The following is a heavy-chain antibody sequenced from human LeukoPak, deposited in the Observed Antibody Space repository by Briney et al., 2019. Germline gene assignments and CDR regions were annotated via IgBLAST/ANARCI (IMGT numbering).Heavy chain of an antibody. CDR2: INPNSGGT. CDR1: GFTFTGYY. CDR3: ATELRSGYFDY. V-gene: IGHV1-2*02. Sequence: ASVKVSCKASGFTFTGYYIHWVRQAPGQGLEWMGWINPNSGGTNYAQKFQGRVTMTEDTSTDTAYMELSSLRSEDTAIYYCATELRSGYFDYWGQGTLVTVSS. D-gene: IGHD3-22*01. J-gene: IGHJ4*02.